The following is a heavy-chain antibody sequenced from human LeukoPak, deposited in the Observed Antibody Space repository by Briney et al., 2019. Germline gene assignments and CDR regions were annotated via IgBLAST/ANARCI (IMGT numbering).Heavy chain of an antibody. J-gene: IGHJ3*02. Sequence: GGSLRLSCAASGFTFSSYGMHWVRQAPGKGLEWVAVIWYDGSNKYYADSVKGRFTISRDNSKNTLYLQMNSLRAEDTAVYYCARDQYYDFWSGPVGAFDIWGQGTMVTVSS. CDR2: IWYDGSNK. V-gene: IGHV3-33*01. D-gene: IGHD3-3*01. CDR1: GFTFSSYG. CDR3: ARDQYYDFWSGPVGAFDI.